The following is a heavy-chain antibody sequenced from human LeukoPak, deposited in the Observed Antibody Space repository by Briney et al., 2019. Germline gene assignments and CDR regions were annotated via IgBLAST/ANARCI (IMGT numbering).Heavy chain of an antibody. J-gene: IGHJ4*02. CDR3: ARVLVGARRFDY. CDR1: GFTFSNAW. Sequence: PGGSLRLSCAGSGFTFSNAWMSWVRQAPGKGLEWVSSISSSSSYIYYADSVKGRFTISRDNAKNSLYLQMNSLRAEDTAVYYCARVLVGARRFDYWGQGTLVTVSS. CDR2: ISSSSSYI. D-gene: IGHD1-26*01. V-gene: IGHV3-21*01.